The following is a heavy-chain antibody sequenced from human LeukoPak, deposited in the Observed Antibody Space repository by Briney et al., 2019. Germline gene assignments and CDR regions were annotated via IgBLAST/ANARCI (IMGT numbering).Heavy chain of an antibody. CDR2: INHNAEMI. CDR3: ARDHDWASDL. J-gene: IGHJ5*02. V-gene: IGHV3-48*02. CDR1: GFPFGSYV. D-gene: IGHD3-9*01. Sequence: GGSLRLSCEGSGFPFGSYVMSWVRQAPGKGLEWIAYINHNAEMIFYPDFVKGRFTISRDNPKKSLYLQMNALRYEDTAIYYCARDHDWASDLWGQGTLVTVSS.